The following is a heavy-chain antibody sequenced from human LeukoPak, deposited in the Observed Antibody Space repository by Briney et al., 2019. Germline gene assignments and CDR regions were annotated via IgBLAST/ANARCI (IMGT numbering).Heavy chain of an antibody. V-gene: IGHV3-23*01. D-gene: IGHD6-13*01. CDR1: GFTFSSYA. Sequence: GGSLRLSCAASGFTFSSYAMSWVRQAPGKGLEWVSTISDSGATTYYADSVKGRFAISRDNSKNTLCLQMNSLRAEDTAVYYCAKMRRGYTSSSVGYWGQGTLVTVSS. CDR3: AKMRRGYTSSSVGY. J-gene: IGHJ4*02. CDR2: ISDSGATT.